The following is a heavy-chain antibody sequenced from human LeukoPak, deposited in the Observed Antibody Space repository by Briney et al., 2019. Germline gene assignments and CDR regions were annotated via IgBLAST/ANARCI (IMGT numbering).Heavy chain of an antibody. CDR2: IYTSGST. CDR1: GGSISSGSYY. V-gene: IGHV4-61*02. J-gene: IGHJ5*02. Sequence: SQTLSLTCTVSGGSISSGSYYWSWIRQPAGKGLEWIGRIYTSGSTTYNSSLKSRVTISLDTSKNHFSLRLSSVTAADTAVYYCARLTGYSSESWFDPWGQGALVTVSS. CDR3: ARLTGYSSESWFDP. D-gene: IGHD3-9*01.